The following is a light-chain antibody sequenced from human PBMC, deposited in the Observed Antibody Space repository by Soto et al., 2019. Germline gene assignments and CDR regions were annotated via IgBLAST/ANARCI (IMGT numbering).Light chain of an antibody. CDR2: TND. Sequence: QSVLTQPPSASGTPGQRVTISCSGSSSNIGSNPVNWYQQLPGTAPKLLIYTNDQRPSGVPDRFSGSRSGTSASLAIIGLQFEDEADYHCSSWDDNLDAVVFGAGTKVTVL. CDR3: SSWDDNLDAVV. J-gene: IGLJ1*01. CDR1: SSNIGSNP. V-gene: IGLV1-44*01.